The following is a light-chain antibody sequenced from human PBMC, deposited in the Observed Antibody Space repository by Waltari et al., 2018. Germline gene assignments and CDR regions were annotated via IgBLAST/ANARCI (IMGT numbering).Light chain of an antibody. CDR2: LAS. CDR3: QQHGTLPAT. CDR1: QPVGSSS. V-gene: IGKV3-20*01. Sequence: EIVLTQSPGTASLSPGERVTLSCRANQPVGSSSLPCYQQKPGKAPRLVIYLASRRGTGIPDRFSGSGSGTDFSLTISRLEPEDFAVYYCQQHGTLPATFGQGTKVEIK. J-gene: IGKJ1*01.